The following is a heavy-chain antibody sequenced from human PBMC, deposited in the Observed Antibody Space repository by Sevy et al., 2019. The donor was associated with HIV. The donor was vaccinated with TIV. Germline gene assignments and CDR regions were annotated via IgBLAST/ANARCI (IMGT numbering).Heavy chain of an antibody. CDR3: ARGGWDIVVVPAAFDI. CDR1: GFTFSGYT. Sequence: GGSLRLSCAAPGFTFSGYTLHWVRQAPGKGLEWVAVISFDGSNKYYVDSVKGRFTISRDNSKNTLYLQMNSLRPEDTAVYYCARGGWDIVVVPAAFDIWGQGTMVTVSS. J-gene: IGHJ3*02. V-gene: IGHV3-30-3*01. D-gene: IGHD2-2*01. CDR2: ISFDGSNK.